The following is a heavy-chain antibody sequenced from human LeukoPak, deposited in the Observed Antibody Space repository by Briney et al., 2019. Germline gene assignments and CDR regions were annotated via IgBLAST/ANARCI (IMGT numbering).Heavy chain of an antibody. CDR3: ATAGITMIVVAYGMDV. CDR2: INPSGGST. CDR1: GYTFTSYY. Sequence: ASVKVSCKASGYTFTSYYMHWVRQAPGQGLEWMGIINPSGGSTSYAQKFQGRVTMTRDTSTSTVYMELSSLRSEDTAVYYCATAGITMIVVAYGMDVWGQGTTVTVSS. V-gene: IGHV1-46*01. J-gene: IGHJ6*02. D-gene: IGHD3-22*01.